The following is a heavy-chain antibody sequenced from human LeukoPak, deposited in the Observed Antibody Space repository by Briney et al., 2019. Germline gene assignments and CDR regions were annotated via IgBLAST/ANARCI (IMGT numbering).Heavy chain of an antibody. V-gene: IGHV3-48*03. CDR1: GFTFSSYE. CDR2: IISSGGTT. J-gene: IGHJ4*02. D-gene: IGHD6-13*01. Sequence: GGSLRLSCAASGFTFSSYEMNWVRQAPGKGLEWVSYIISSGGTTYYADSAKGRFTISRDNAKNSLYLQMNSLRAEDTAVYYCTRAAAGDYWGPGTLVTVSS. CDR3: TRAAAGDY.